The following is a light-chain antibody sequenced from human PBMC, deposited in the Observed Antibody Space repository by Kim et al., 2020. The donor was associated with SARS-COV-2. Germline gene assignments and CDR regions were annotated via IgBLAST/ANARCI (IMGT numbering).Light chain of an antibody. V-gene: IGKV1-27*01. J-gene: IGKJ3*01. Sequence: DIQMTQSPSSLPASVGDRVTITCRASQCISNYLAWYQQKPEKVPKLLIYAASTLASGVPSRFSGSGSGTDFTLTISSLHPDDVATYYCQNYNSAPFTFGPGTKVDIK. CDR2: AAS. CDR3: QNYNSAPFT. CDR1: QCISNY.